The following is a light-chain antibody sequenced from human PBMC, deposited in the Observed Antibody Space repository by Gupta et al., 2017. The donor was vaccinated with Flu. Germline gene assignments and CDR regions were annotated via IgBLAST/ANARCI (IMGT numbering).Light chain of an antibody. CDR2: GAS. J-gene: IGKJ3*01. CDR3: QQYGSSPFT. V-gene: IGKV3-20*01. CDR1: QSVSSSD. Sequence: EIMLTHPPGTMSSSAGERATLSCRASQSVSSSDLAWYQQKPGQAPRLLIYGASSRATGIPDRFSGSGSATDFTLTISRPEPEDFAVYYCQQYGSSPFTFGHGTKVDIK.